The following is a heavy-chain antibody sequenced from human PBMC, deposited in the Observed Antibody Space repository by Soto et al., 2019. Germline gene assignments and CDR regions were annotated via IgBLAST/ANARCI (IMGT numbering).Heavy chain of an antibody. J-gene: IGHJ6*02. Sequence: NPGGSLRLSCAASGFTFRDYYMTWIRQAPGKGLEWLSYISSSGSTIYYADSVKGRFTISRDNAKNSLFLQMNSLRAEDTAVYYCARLVTATRNYYYGMDVWGQGTTVTVSS. D-gene: IGHD1-20*01. CDR2: ISSSGSTI. CDR1: GFTFRDYY. V-gene: IGHV3-11*01. CDR3: ARLVTATRNYYYGMDV.